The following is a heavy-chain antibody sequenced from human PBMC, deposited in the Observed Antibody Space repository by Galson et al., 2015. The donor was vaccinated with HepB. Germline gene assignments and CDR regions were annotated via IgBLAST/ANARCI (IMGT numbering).Heavy chain of an antibody. D-gene: IGHD6-13*01. CDR3: AKEYSSSWYPENWFDP. CDR2: ISGSGGST. J-gene: IGHJ5*02. Sequence: SLRLSCAASGFTFSSYAMSWVRQAPGKGLEWVSAISGSGGSTYYADSVKGRFTISRDNSKNTLYLQMNSLRAEDTAVYYCAKEYSSSWYPENWFDPWGQGTLVTVSS. V-gene: IGHV3-23*01. CDR1: GFTFSSYA.